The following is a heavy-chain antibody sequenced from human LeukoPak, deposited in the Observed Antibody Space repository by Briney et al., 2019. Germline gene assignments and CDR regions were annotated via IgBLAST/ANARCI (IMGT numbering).Heavy chain of an antibody. V-gene: IGHV3-48*01. J-gene: IGHJ4*02. CDR2: ISSSSSTI. CDR3: ARDARGGTYFDY. Sequence: PGGSLRLSCAASGFTFSSYSMNWVRQAPGKGLEWVSYISSSSSTIYYADSVKGRFTISRDNSKNTLCLQMSSLRAEDTAVYYCARDARGGTYFDYWGQGTLVTVSS. CDR1: GFTFSSYS. D-gene: IGHD1-1*01.